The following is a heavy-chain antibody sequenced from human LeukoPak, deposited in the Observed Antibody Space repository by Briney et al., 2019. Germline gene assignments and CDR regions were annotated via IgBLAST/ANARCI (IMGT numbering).Heavy chain of an antibody. V-gene: IGHV1-18*01. CDR2: ISAYNGNT. D-gene: IGHD6-13*01. Sequence: ASVKVSCKASGGTFSSYAISWVRQAPGQGLEWMGWISAYNGNTNYAQKLQGRVTMTTDTSTSTAYMELRSLRSDDTAVYYCARGLAAAGTAYFDYWGQGTLVTVSS. CDR1: GGTFSSYA. J-gene: IGHJ4*02. CDR3: ARGLAAAGTAYFDY.